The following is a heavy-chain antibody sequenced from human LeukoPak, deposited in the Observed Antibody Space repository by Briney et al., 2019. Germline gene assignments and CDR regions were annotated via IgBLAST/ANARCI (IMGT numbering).Heavy chain of an antibody. Sequence: GESLKISCKGSGYSFTSYWIGWVRQMPGKGLEWMGIIFPGDSDARYSPSFQGQVTISADKSISTAYPQWSSLKASDTAMYYCARQGGYSSNYGGNWFDPWGQGTLVTVSS. D-gene: IGHD5-18*01. J-gene: IGHJ5*02. V-gene: IGHV5-51*01. CDR3: ARQGGYSSNYGGNWFDP. CDR1: GYSFTSYW. CDR2: IFPGDSDA.